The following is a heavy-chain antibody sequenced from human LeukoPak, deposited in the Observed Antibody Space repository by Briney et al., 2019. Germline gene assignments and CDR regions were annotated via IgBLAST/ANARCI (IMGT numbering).Heavy chain of an antibody. Sequence: GGSLRLPCAASGFTFNNYGMSWVRQAPGKGLEWVSAISGSADNTYYVDSVKGRFTISRDNSKNTLYLQMNSLRAEDTAVYYCAKDPRIQLWLQCDYWGQGTLVTVSS. CDR2: ISGSADNT. J-gene: IGHJ4*02. CDR3: AKDPRIQLWLQCDY. V-gene: IGHV3-23*01. D-gene: IGHD5-18*01. CDR1: GFTFNNYG.